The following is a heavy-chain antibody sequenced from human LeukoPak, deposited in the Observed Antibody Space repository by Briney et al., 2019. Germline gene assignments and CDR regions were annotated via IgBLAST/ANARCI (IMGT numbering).Heavy chain of an antibody. V-gene: IGHV3-48*04. CDR3: SRLRGYSYGYADY. CDR1: GFTFSSYS. Sequence: GGSLRLSCTASGFTFSSYSMNWVRQAPGKGLEWVSYISSSGSTIDYADSVKGRFTISRDNAKNSLYLQMNSLRAEDTAVYYCSRLRGYSYGYADYWGQGTLVTVSS. J-gene: IGHJ4*02. D-gene: IGHD5-18*01. CDR2: ISSSGSTI.